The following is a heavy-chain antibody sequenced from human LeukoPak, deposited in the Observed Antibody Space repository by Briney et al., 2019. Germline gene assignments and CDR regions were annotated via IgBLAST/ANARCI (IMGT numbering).Heavy chain of an antibody. CDR1: GFTFSSHA. D-gene: IGHD3-10*02. V-gene: IGHV3-48*03. J-gene: IGHJ6*04. CDR3: AELGITMIGGV. Sequence: GGSLRLSCAASGFTFSSHAMVWVRQAPGKGLEWVSYISSSGSTIYYADSVKGRFTISRDNAKNSLYLQMNSLRAEDTAVYYCAELGITMIGGVWGKGTTVTISS. CDR2: ISSSGSTI.